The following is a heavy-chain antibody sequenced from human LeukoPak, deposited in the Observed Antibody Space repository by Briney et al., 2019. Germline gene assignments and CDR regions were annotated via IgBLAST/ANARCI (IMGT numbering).Heavy chain of an antibody. V-gene: IGHV4-4*07. CDR1: GGSISSYY. J-gene: IGHJ4*02. Sequence: SETLSLTCTVSGGSISSYYWSWIRQPAGKGLEWIGRIYTSGSTNYNPSIKSRVTMSVDTSKNQFSLKLSSVTAADTAVYYCAREVAGTVGEKYVEGIDYWGQGTLVTVSS. D-gene: IGHD6-19*01. CDR2: IYTSGST. CDR3: AREVAGTVGEKYVEGIDY.